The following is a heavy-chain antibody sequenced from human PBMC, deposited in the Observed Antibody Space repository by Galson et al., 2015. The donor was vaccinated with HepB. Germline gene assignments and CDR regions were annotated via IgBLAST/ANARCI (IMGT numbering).Heavy chain of an antibody. CDR3: AREVMVRTLAHKTPDY. V-gene: IGHV3-48*04. J-gene: IGHJ4*02. D-gene: IGHD3-10*01. CDR2: ISSSSTTI. CDR1: GFTFSSYS. Sequence: SLRLSCAASGFTFSSYSMNRVRQAPGKGLEWVSFISSSSTTIYYADSVKGQFTISRDNAERSVSLHMYSLRAEDTAVYYCAREVMVRTLAHKTPDYWGQGTLVTVSS.